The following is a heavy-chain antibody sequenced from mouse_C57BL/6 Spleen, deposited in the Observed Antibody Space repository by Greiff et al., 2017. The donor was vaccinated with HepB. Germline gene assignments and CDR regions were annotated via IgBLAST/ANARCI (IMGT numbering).Heavy chain of an antibody. CDR2: IDPSDSET. J-gene: IGHJ2*01. CDR1: GYTFTSYW. V-gene: IGHV1-52*01. Sequence: QVQLQQPGAELVRPGSSVKLSCKASGYTFTSYWMHWVKQRPIQGLEWIGNIDPSDSETTYNQKFKDKATLTVDKSSSTAYMQLSIRTSEDSAVYYCARSFYGRSYYFDYWGQGTTLTGSS. D-gene: IGHD1-1*01. CDR3: ARSFYGRSYYFDY.